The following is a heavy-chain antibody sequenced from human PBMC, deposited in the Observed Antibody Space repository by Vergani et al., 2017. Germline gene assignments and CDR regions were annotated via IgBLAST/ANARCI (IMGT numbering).Heavy chain of an antibody. CDR1: GFTFSNAW. CDR3: TTDKTAAIFYYYGMDV. D-gene: IGHD2-2*02. Sequence: EVQLVESGGGLVKPGGSLRLSCAASGFTFSNAWMSWVRQAPGMGLEWVGRMKSKTDGGTTDYAAPVKGRFTISRDDSKNTLYLQMNSLRTEDTAVYYCTTDKTAAIFYYYGMDVWGQGTTGTVSS. J-gene: IGHJ6*02. CDR2: MKSKTDGGTT. V-gene: IGHV3-15*01.